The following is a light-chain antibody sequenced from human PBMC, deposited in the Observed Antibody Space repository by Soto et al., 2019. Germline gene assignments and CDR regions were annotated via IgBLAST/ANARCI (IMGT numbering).Light chain of an antibody. CDR3: QQSYSTQFT. J-gene: IGKJ3*01. CDR1: QSISSY. V-gene: IGKV1-39*01. CDR2: AAS. Sequence: DIQMTQSPSSLSASVGDRVTITCRASQSISSYLNWYQQKPGKAPKLLIYAASSLQSGVPSRFSGSGSGTHFTLTISSLQPEDFATYYCQQSYSTQFTFGPGTKVDIK.